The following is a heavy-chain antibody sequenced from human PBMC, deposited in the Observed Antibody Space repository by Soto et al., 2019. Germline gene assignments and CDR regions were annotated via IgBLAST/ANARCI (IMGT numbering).Heavy chain of an antibody. J-gene: IGHJ4*02. CDR1: GDSVSSNSAA. V-gene: IGHV6-1*01. CDR2: TYYRSKWYN. D-gene: IGHD3-22*01. CDR3: ASSHYYYDSSGYYGLFDY. Sequence: PSQTLSLTCAISGDSVSSNSAAWNWIRQSPSRGLEWLGRTYYRSKWYNDYAVSVKSRITINPDTSKNQFSLQLNSVTPEDMAVYYCASSHYYYDSSGYYGLFDYWGQGTLVTVSS.